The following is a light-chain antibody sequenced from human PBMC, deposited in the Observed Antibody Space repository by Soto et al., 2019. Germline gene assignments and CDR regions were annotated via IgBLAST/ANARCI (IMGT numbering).Light chain of an antibody. CDR1: QSVGSN. CDR2: DAS. V-gene: IGKV3-15*01. CDR3: QQYNNWPVA. Sequence: EMVMTQSPAILSVSPGERATLSCRASQSVGSNLAWYQQKPGQAPRLLIYDASARATGIPARFSGSGSGTDFTLTISSLQSEDLAVYYCQQYNNWPVAFGQGTKVEIK. J-gene: IGKJ1*01.